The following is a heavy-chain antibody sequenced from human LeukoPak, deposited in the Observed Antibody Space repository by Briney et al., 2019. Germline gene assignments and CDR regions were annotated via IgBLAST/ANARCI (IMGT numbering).Heavy chain of an antibody. V-gene: IGHV3-53*01. J-gene: IGHJ4*02. CDR1: GFAVSSNY. CDR3: ARGPLIAAAGTW. Sequence: GGSLRLSCAASGFAVSSNYMSWVRQAPGKGLEWVSVIYSGGSTYYADSVKGRFTISRDNSKSTLSLQMNSLRAEDTAVYYCARGPLIAAAGTWWGQGTLVTVSS. CDR2: IYSGGST. D-gene: IGHD6-13*01.